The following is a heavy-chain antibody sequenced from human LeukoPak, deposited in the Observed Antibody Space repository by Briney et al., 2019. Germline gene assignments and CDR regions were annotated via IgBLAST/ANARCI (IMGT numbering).Heavy chain of an antibody. CDR2: IDPSDSYT. J-gene: IGHJ5*02. V-gene: IGHV5-10-1*01. CDR1: GYSFTSCW. D-gene: IGHD3-16*01. Sequence: RGESLKISCKGSGYSFTSCWISWVRQMPGKGLEWMGRIDPSDSYTNYSPSFQGHVTISADKSISTAYLQWSSLKASDTAMYYCARLRFWGNWFDPWGQGTLVTVSS. CDR3: ARLRFWGNWFDP.